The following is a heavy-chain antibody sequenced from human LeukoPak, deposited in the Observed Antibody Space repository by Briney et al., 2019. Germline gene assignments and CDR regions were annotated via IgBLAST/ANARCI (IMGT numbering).Heavy chain of an antibody. V-gene: IGHV1-69*13. D-gene: IGHD3-22*01. Sequence: SVKVSCKASGGTFSSYASSWVRQAPGQGLEWMGGIIPIFGTANYAQKFQRRVTITADESTSTAYMELSSLRSEDTAVYYCARSLYYYDSSGYPDYWGQGTLVTVSS. J-gene: IGHJ4*02. CDR1: GGTFSSYA. CDR2: IIPIFGTA. CDR3: ARSLYYYDSSGYPDY.